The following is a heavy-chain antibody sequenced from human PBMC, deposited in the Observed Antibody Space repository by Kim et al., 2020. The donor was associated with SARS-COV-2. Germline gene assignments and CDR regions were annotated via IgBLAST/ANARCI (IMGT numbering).Heavy chain of an antibody. J-gene: IGHJ6*02. Sequence: KGRFTISRDNAKNSLYLQMNSLRAEDTAVYYCARDQGRSWFGELYYGMDVWGQGTTVTVSS. V-gene: IGHV3-11*06. D-gene: IGHD3-10*01. CDR3: ARDQGRSWFGELYYGMDV.